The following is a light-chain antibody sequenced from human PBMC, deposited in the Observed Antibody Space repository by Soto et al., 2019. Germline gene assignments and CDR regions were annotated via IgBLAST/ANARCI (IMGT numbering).Light chain of an antibody. J-gene: IGLJ2*01. V-gene: IGLV1-47*01. Sequence: QSVLTQPPSASGTPGQRVTISCSGSSSNIGSHFVYWYQQLPGTAPKVLIYRNDQRPSGVPDRFSASKSGTSASLAISGLRSEDDADYYCATWDDSLTGVVFGGGTQLTVL. CDR3: ATWDDSLTGVV. CDR1: SSNIGSHF. CDR2: RND.